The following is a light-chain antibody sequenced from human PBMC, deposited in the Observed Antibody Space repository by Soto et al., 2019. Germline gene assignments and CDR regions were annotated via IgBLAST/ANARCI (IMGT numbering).Light chain of an antibody. J-gene: IGKJ1*01. CDR3: HHYCGMWT. V-gene: IGKV1-5*01. CDR2: DAS. Sequence: DIQMTQSPSTLSASVGDRVTITCRASQSITNRLAWYQQKPGKAPKVLIYDASNLEYGVPSRFSGSGFGTEFILTISSLQPDDFATYWCHHYCGMWTFGQGTKVEMK. CDR1: QSITNR.